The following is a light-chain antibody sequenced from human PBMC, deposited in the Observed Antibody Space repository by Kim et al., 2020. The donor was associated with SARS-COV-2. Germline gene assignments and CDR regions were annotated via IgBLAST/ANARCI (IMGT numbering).Light chain of an antibody. CDR3: AAWDDSLSGQVV. J-gene: IGLJ2*01. V-gene: IGLV1-47*01. CDR1: SSNIGSNY. CDR2: RNN. Sequence: RVTISCSGSSSNIGSNYVYWYQQRPGTAPKLLIYRNNQRPSGVPDRFSGSKSGTSASLAISGLRSEDEADYYCAAWDDSLSGQVVFGGGTQLTVL.